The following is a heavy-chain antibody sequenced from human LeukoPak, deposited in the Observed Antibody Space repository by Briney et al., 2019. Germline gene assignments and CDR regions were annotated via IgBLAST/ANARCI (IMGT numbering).Heavy chain of an antibody. J-gene: IGHJ4*02. CDR1: GNSLSESS. CDR3: TTRSGDFWSGFVN. V-gene: IGHV1-24*01. D-gene: IGHD3-3*01. Sequence: ASVTVSCKVSGNSLSESSIQWVRQAPGKGLECMGGFDPEEAKMVYAQNFQGRVTMTEDTSTQTAYMELSGLTSDDTAVYYCTTRSGDFWSGFVNWGQGTLATVSS. CDR2: FDPEEAKM.